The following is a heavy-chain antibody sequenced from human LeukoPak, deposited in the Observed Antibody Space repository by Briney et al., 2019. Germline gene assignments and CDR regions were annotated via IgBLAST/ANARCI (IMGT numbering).Heavy chain of an antibody. CDR1: GFTFSSYA. V-gene: IGHV3-64*01. D-gene: IGHD2-2*01. J-gene: IGHJ4*02. CDR2: ISSNGGST. Sequence: GSLRLSCAASGFTFSSYAMHWVRQAPGKGLEYVSAISSNGGSTYYANSVKGRFTISRDNSKNTLYLQMNSLRAEDTAVYYCAKDLYCSSASCPNFDYWGQGTLVTVSS. CDR3: AKDLYCSSASCPNFDY.